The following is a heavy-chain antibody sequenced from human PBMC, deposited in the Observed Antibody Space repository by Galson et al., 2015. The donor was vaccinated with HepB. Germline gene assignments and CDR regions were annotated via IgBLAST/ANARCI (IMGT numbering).Heavy chain of an antibody. Sequence: SLRLSCAASGFTFSSYSMNWVRQAPGKGLEWLSYISSSSSPMYYADSVKGQFTISRDNAKNSLYLQMNSLRVEDTAVYYCARSGGLNWFDPWGQGTLVTVSS. J-gene: IGHJ5*02. V-gene: IGHV3-48*01. D-gene: IGHD3-16*01. CDR2: ISSSSSPM. CDR1: GFTFSSYS. CDR3: ARSGGLNWFDP.